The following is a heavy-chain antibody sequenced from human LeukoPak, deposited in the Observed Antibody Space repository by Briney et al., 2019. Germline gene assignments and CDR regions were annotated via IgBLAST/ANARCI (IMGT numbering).Heavy chain of an antibody. D-gene: IGHD6-13*01. CDR1: GGSISSSNW. CDR3: ARDPRTYSSPVDYYGMDV. Sequence: SETLSLTCAVSGGSISSSNWWSWVRQPPGKGLEWIGEIYHSGSTNYNPSLKSRVTISVDKSKNQFSLKLSSVTAADTAVYYCARDPRTYSSPVDYYGMDVWGQGTTVTVSS. V-gene: IGHV4-4*02. CDR2: IYHSGST. J-gene: IGHJ6*02.